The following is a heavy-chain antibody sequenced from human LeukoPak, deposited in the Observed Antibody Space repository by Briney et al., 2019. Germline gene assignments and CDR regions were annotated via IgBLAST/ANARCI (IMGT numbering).Heavy chain of an antibody. CDR3: AKEYYDILTGRPTLDY. Sequence: GGSLRLSCAASGFTLSSYAMSWVRQAPGKGLEWVSAISGSGGSTYYADSVKGRFTISRDNSKNTLYLQMNSLRAEDTAVYYCAKEYYDILTGRPTLDYWGQGTLVTVSS. D-gene: IGHD3-9*01. V-gene: IGHV3-23*01. J-gene: IGHJ4*02. CDR1: GFTLSSYA. CDR2: ISGSGGST.